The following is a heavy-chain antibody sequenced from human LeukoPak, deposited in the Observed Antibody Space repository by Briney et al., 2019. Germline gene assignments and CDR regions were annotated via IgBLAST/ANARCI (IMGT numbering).Heavy chain of an antibody. CDR3: AKMGNWGSYYFDY. CDR1: GFTFSSYG. J-gene: IGHJ4*02. V-gene: IGHV3-33*06. CDR2: IWYDGSNK. Sequence: GGSLRLSCAASGFTFSSYGMHWVRQAPGKGLEGVAVIWYDGSNKYYADSVKGRFTISRDNSKNTLYLQMNTLRAEDTAVYYCAKMGNWGSYYFDYWGQGTLVTVSS. D-gene: IGHD3-16*01.